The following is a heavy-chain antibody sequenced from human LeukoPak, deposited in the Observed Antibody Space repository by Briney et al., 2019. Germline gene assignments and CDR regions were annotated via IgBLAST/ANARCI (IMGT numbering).Heavy chain of an antibody. CDR1: GFTFSSYW. CDR2: IKQDGSEK. D-gene: IGHD3-22*01. V-gene: IGHV3-7*01. J-gene: IGHJ1*01. CDR3: AREYEGILSSGYYYPSEYFQH. Sequence: PGGSLRLSCAASGFTFSSYWMSWVRQAPGKGLEWVANIKQDGSEKYYVDSVKGRFTISRDNAKNSLYLQMNSLRAEDTAVYYCAREYEGILSSGYYYPSEYFQHWGQGTLVTVSS.